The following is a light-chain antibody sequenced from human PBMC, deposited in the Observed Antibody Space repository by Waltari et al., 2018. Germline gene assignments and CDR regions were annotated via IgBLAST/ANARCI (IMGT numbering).Light chain of an antibody. Sequence: QSALTQPPSASGPPGQSLTISCTGTSSDVGFYHYVSWYQQHPGQAPKRMIYEVNTRPSGVPDRFSGSKSGNTASLTVSGLQAEDEGDYYCSSYAGSNNLVFGGGTKLTVL. CDR3: SSYAGSNNLV. CDR2: EVN. J-gene: IGLJ2*01. V-gene: IGLV2-8*01. CDR1: SSDVGFYHY.